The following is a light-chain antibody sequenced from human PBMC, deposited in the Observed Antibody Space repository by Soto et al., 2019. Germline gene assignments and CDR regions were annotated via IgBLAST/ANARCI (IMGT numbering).Light chain of an antibody. V-gene: IGLV1-44*01. CDR2: SNN. Sequence: QSVLTQPPSVSGAPGQTVTISCTGNNSNIGAGYDVHWYVQLPGTAPKLLIYSNNQRPSGVPDRFSGSKSGTSASLAISGLQSEDEADYYCAAWDDSLNGPVFGGGTKLTVL. J-gene: IGLJ2*01. CDR1: NSNIGAGYD. CDR3: AAWDDSLNGPV.